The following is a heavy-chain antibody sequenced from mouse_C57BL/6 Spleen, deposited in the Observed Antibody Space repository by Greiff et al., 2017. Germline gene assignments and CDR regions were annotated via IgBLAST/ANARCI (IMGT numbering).Heavy chain of an antibody. V-gene: IGHV1-39*01. CDR1: GYSFTDYN. D-gene: IGHD1-1*01. CDR3: ARTDYYGSSLEAWFAY. J-gene: IGHJ3*01. CDR2: INPNYGTT. Sequence: VQLQQSGPELVKPGASVKISCKASGYSFTDYNMNWVKQSNGKSLEWIGVINPNYGTTSYNQKFKGKDTLTVDQSSSTAYMQLNSLTSEDSAVYYCARTDYYGSSLEAWFAYWGQGTLVTVSA.